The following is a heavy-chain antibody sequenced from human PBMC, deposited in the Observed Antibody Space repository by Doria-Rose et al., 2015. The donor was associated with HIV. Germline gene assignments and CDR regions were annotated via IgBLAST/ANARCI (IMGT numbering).Heavy chain of an antibody. V-gene: IGHV4-59*01. CDR3: ASSYSRSWPYYYCMDV. D-gene: IGHD6-13*01. J-gene: IGHJ6*03. CDR1: GGSISSYY. CDR2: IYHSGTT. Sequence: VKASETLSLTCTVSGGSISSYYWTWIRQPPGKGLEWIGYIYHSGTTNYNPSLKSRVTMSVDTSKNKFSLRLMSVTAADTAVYYIASSYSRSWPYYYCMDVWGKGTTVSVSS.